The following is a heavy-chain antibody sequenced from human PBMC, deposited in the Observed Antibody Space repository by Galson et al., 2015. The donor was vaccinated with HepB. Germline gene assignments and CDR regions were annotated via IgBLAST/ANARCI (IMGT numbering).Heavy chain of an antibody. CDR2: IYHSGST. CDR3: ARGGSYCSGGSCYFDPYEHYFDY. V-gene: IGHV4-39*07. CDR1: GGSISSSSYN. J-gene: IGHJ4*02. Sequence: LTCTVSGGSISSSSYNWGWIRQPPGKGLEWIGIIYHSGSTNYNPSLKSRVTISVDKSKNQFSLKLSSVTAADTAVYYCARGGSYCSGGSCYFDPYEHYFDYWCQGTLVTVSS. D-gene: IGHD2-15*01.